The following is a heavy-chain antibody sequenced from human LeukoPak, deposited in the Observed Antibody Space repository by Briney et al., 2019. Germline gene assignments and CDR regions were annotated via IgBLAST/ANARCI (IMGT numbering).Heavy chain of an antibody. CDR2: ISGSGGST. Sequence: GGSLRLSCAASGFTFSSYAMSWVRQAPGKGLEWVSAISGSGGSTYYADSVKGRFTISRDNSKNTLYLQMNSLRAEDTAVYYCAKIGSSGWYYYYYGMDVWGQGTTVTVSS. CDR3: AKIGSSGWYYYYYGMDV. D-gene: IGHD6-19*01. V-gene: IGHV3-23*01. J-gene: IGHJ6*02. CDR1: GFTFSSYA.